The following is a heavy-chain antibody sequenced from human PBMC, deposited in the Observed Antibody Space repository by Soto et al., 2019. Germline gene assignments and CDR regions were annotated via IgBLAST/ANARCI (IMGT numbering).Heavy chain of an antibody. CDR1: RYTVYSCG. CDR2: ISAYNGNT. Sequence: GASVEVSCQASRYTVYSCGIGLVRQDTGQGLEWMGWISAYNGNTNYAQKLQGRVTMTTDTSTSTAYMELRSLRSDDTAVYYCARAPREIAAAGLVYWGQGTLVTVSS. CDR3: ARAPREIAAAGLVY. D-gene: IGHD6-13*01. J-gene: IGHJ4*02. V-gene: IGHV1-18*01.